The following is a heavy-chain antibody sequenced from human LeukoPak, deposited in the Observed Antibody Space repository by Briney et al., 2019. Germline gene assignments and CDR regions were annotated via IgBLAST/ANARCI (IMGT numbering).Heavy chain of an antibody. D-gene: IGHD6-13*01. J-gene: IGHJ4*02. Sequence: ASVKVFCKVSGYTLTELSMHWVRQAPGKGLEWMGGFDPEDGETIYARKFQGRVTMTEDTSTDTAYMELSSLRSEDTAVYYCATSVSGIAAAATITLFDYWGQGTLVTVSS. CDR3: ATSVSGIAAAATITLFDY. V-gene: IGHV1-24*01. CDR1: GYTLTELS. CDR2: FDPEDGET.